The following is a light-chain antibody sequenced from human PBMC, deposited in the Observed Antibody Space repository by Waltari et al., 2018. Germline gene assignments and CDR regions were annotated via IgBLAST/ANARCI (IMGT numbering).Light chain of an antibody. CDR2: EAT. CDR3: CSYTGSSTSYG. Sequence: QSALSQPASVSGSPGQLLTITCTGASTDLASYNLVAWYQHHPNRAPKLIIYEATKRPSGMSHRFSGAKSGATASLRISGLQADDEADYYCCSYTGSSTSYGCGGGTKVTVL. V-gene: IGLV2-23*01. J-gene: IGLJ1*01. CDR1: STDLASYNL.